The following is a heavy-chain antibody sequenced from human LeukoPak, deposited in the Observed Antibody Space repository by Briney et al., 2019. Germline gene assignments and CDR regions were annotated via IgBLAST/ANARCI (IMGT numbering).Heavy chain of an antibody. V-gene: IGHV3-21*01. CDR2: ISSSSSYI. Sequence: GGSLRLSCAASGITFSSYSMNWVRQAPGKGLEWVSSISSSSSYIYYADSVKGRFTISRDNAKNSLYLQMNSLRAEDTAVYYCARAITMVRGAFDYWGQGTLVTVSS. D-gene: IGHD3-10*01. J-gene: IGHJ4*02. CDR3: ARAITMVRGAFDY. CDR1: GITFSSYS.